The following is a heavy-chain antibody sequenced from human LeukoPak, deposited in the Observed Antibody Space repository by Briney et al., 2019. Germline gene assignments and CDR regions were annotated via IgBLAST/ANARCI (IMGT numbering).Heavy chain of an antibody. CDR1: GFPFSSCA. J-gene: IGHJ4*02. Sequence: GGSLRLSCEASGFPFSSCAMSWVRQAPGKALEWVSSISGSGGSTYYADSLKGQFTISRDNSKNTLYLQMNSLRAEDTAVYYCAGRIAVAGTLEYWGQGTLVTVSS. CDR2: ISGSGGST. CDR3: AGRIAVAGTLEY. V-gene: IGHV3-23*01. D-gene: IGHD6-19*01.